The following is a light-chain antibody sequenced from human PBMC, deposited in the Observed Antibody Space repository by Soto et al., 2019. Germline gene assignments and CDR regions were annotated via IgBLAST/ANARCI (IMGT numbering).Light chain of an antibody. CDR3: QQTSSTPRT. V-gene: IGKV1-8*01. Sequence: AIRMTQSPSSFSASTGDRVTITCRASQGISSYLAWYQQKPGKAPKLLIYAASTLQSGVPSRFSGSGSGTDFTLTISNLQPDDFATYYCQQTSSTPRTFGPGTKVDIK. J-gene: IGKJ3*01. CDR2: AAS. CDR1: QGISSY.